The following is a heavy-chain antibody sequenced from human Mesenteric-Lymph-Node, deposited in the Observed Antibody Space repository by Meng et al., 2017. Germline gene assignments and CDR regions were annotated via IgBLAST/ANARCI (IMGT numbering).Heavy chain of an antibody. CDR2: ISGSGGST. CDR1: GFTFSSYA. Sequence: GGSLRLSCAASGFTFSSYAMSWVRQAPGKGREWVSAISGSGGSTYYADSVKGRFTISRDNSKNTLYLQMNSLRAEDTAVYYCAKDRPHYYDSSGYYYLPQFDYWGQGTLVTVSS. V-gene: IGHV3-23*01. CDR3: AKDRPHYYDSSGYYYLPQFDY. J-gene: IGHJ4*02. D-gene: IGHD3-22*01.